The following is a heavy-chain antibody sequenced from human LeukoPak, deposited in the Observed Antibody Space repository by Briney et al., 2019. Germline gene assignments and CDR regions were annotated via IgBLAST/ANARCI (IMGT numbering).Heavy chain of an antibody. D-gene: IGHD5/OR15-5a*01. CDR3: ARVMSTNAIYYYYGMDV. V-gene: IGHV3-33*01. J-gene: IGHJ6*02. CDR1: GFTFSSYG. CDR2: IWYDGSNK. Sequence: GGSLRLSCAASGFTFSSYGMHWVRQAPGKGLEWVAVIWYDGSNKYYADSVKGRFTISRDNSKNTLYLQMNSLRAEDTAVYYCARVMSTNAIYYYYGMDVWGQGTTVTVSS.